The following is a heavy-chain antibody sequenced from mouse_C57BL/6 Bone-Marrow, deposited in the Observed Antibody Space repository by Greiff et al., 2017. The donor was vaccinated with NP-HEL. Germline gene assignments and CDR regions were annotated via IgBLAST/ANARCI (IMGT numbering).Heavy chain of an antibody. D-gene: IGHD2-3*01. J-gene: IGHJ4*01. CDR1: GFTFSSYG. CDR3: ARHCYDGYYEGAMDY. V-gene: IGHV5-6*01. CDR2: ISSGGSYT. Sequence: EVMLVESGGDLVKPGGSLKLSCAASGFTFSSYGMSWVRQTPDKRLEWVATISSGGSYTYYPDSVKGRFTISRDNAKNTLYLQMSSLKSEDTAMYYCARHCYDGYYEGAMDYWGQGTSVTVSS.